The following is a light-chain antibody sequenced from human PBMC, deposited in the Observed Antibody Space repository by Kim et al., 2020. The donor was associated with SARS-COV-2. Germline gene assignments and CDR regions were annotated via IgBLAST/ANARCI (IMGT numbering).Light chain of an antibody. Sequence: ASVGDRVTITCQASQDIREYLSWYQQKPGKAPKLLIYHASNLETGVPSRSSGSASGTDFTFTISSLQPEDVATYFCQQYENLPLTFGGGTKVDIK. CDR3: QQYENLPLT. J-gene: IGKJ4*01. CDR2: HAS. V-gene: IGKV1-33*01. CDR1: QDIREY.